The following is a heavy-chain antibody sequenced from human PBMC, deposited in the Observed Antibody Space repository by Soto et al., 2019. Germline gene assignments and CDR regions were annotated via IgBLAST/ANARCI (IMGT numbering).Heavy chain of an antibody. J-gene: IGHJ6*02. V-gene: IGHV1-69*13. D-gene: IGHD3-22*01. CDR1: GGSFNSFA. CDR2: IIPIFGTA. CDR3: ASVFGSFYVSSGYYYPPFSCGMDV. Sequence: GASVKVSCKASGGSFNSFAIAWVRQAPGQGLEWMGGIIPIFGTANYAQKIQGRVTITADESTSTAYMELSSLRSDDTAVYYCASVFGSFYVSSGYYYPPFSCGMDVWGQGTTVTVFS.